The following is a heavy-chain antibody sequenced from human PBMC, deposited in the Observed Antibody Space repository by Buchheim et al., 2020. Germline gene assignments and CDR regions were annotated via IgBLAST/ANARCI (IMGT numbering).Heavy chain of an antibody. Sequence: QLQLQESGPGLVKPSETLSLTCTVSGGSISSSSYYWGWIRQPPGKGLEWIGSIYYSGSTYYNPSLKSRVTISVETSKTQFSLKLSSVTAADTAVYYCARDGRYSSSWYSRYWYFDLWGRGTL. D-gene: IGHD6-13*01. J-gene: IGHJ2*01. CDR1: GGSISSSSYY. V-gene: IGHV4-39*07. CDR2: IYYSGST. CDR3: ARDGRYSSSWYSRYWYFDL.